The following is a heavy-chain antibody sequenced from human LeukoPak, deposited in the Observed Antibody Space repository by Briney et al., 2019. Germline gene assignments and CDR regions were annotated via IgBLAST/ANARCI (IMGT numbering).Heavy chain of an antibody. CDR2: IYSGGST. V-gene: IGHV3-66*01. Sequence: GGSLRLSCAASGFTVSSNYMNWVRQAPGKGLEWVSVIYSGGSTYYADSVKGRFTISRDNSKNTLYLQMNSLRAEDTAVYYCARERYSSGWPTVYWGQGTLVTVSS. CDR1: GFTVSSNY. D-gene: IGHD6-19*01. J-gene: IGHJ4*02. CDR3: ARERYSSGWPTVY.